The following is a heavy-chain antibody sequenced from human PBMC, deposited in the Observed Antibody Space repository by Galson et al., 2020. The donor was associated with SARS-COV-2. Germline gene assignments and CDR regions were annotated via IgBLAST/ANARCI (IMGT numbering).Heavy chain of an antibody. D-gene: IGHD4-17*01. J-gene: IGHJ6*02. CDR2: ISYSGST. CDR1: DAPMSSYY. Sequence: ETSETLSLTCSVSDAPMSSYYWSWIRQPPGKGLEWIGYISYSGSTSYNPSLRSRVIISIDLSRNHPSLKVTSVTAADTAVYYCARDPAPLYGDNYYYGNDVWGRGTTVTVSS. V-gene: IGHV4-59*01. CDR3: ARDPAPLYGDNYYYGNDV.